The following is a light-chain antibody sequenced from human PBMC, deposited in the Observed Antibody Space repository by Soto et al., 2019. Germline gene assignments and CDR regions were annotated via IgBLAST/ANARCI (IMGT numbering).Light chain of an antibody. J-gene: IGLJ1*01. CDR2: DVT. CDR1: SSDVDTYIY. V-gene: IGLV2-14*03. CDR3: SSYTFSTLV. Sequence: SVLTQPASVSGSPGQSITISCTGTSSDVDTYIYISWYQQHPGKAPKLIIYDVTNRPPGVSNRFSGSKSGNTASLTISGLQTEDEADYYCSSYTFSTLVFATGTKV.